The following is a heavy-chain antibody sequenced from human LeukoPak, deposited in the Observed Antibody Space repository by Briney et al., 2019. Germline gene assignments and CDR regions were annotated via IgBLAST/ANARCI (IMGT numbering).Heavy chain of an antibody. CDR1: GFTFSSYS. Sequence: GGSLRLSCAASGFTFSSYSMNWVRQAPGKGLEWVSYISSSSSVIYYADSVKGRFTISRDNAKNSLYLQMNSLRAEDTAVYYCARVSSMGFDPWGQGTLVTVSS. CDR2: ISSSSSVI. J-gene: IGHJ5*02. D-gene: IGHD6-19*01. CDR3: ARVSSMGFDP. V-gene: IGHV3-48*01.